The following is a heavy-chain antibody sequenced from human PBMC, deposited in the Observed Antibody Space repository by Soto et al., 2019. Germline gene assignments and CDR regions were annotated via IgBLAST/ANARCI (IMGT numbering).Heavy chain of an antibody. V-gene: IGHV1-69*06. CDR1: GGTFSSYA. J-gene: IGHJ4*02. Sequence: SSVKVSSKASGGTFSSYAISWVRQAPGQGLEWMGGINPIFGTPHYAQKYQGRVTITADTFTNTAYMELTRPTSDDTAVYICAREGRHFDYWGQGTLVIVSS. CDR2: INPIFGTP. CDR3: AREGRHFDY.